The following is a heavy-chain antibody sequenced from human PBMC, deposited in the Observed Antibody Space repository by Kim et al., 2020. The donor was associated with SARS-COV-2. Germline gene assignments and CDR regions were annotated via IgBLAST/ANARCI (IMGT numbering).Heavy chain of an antibody. V-gene: IGHV3-53*01. CDR2: IYSGGST. CDR1: GFTVSSNY. D-gene: IGHD4-17*01. Sequence: GGSLRLSCAASGFTVSSNYMSWVRQAPGKGLEWVSVIYSGGSTYYADSVKGRFTISRDNSKNTLYLQMNSLRAEDTAVYYCARGPTVTNIYFDYWGQGTLVTVSS. J-gene: IGHJ4*02. CDR3: ARGPTVTNIYFDY.